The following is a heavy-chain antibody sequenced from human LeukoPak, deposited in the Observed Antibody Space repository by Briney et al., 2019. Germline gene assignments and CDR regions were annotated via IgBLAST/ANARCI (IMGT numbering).Heavy chain of an antibody. CDR1: GFSFSGHS. Sequence: GGSLRLSCAASGFSFSGHSMTWVRQAPGKGLEWVSIIYSGGSTSYADSVKGRFTISRDNSKNTLYLQMNSLRTEDTAVYYCARGGSYFDISGYYFYWGQGTLVTVSS. V-gene: IGHV3-66*01. J-gene: IGHJ4*02. CDR3: ARGGSYFDISGYYFY. D-gene: IGHD3-22*01. CDR2: IYSGGST.